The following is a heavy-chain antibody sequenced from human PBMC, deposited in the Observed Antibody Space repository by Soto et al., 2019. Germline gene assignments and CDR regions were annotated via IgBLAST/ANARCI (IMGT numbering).Heavy chain of an antibody. V-gene: IGHV3-23*01. CDR1: GFAFSSYD. CDR3: AKDLGYSSGWSAFDI. D-gene: IGHD6-19*01. CDR2: ISGSGGST. J-gene: IGHJ3*02. Sequence: EVQLLESGGGLVQPGGSLRLSCAASGFAFSSYDMTWVRQAPGKGLEWVSTISGSGGSTYYADSVKGRFTISRDNSKNTLYLQMNSLRAEDTAVYYCAKDLGYSSGWSAFDIWGQGTMVTVSS.